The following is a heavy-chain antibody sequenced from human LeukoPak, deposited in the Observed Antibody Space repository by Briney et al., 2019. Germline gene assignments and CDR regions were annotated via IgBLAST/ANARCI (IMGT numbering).Heavy chain of an antibody. V-gene: IGHV3-30*02. CDR3: AKSFPLPARLGYCSGGSCPFDY. CDR1: GFTFSSYA. D-gene: IGHD2-15*01. Sequence: SGGSLRLSCAAFGFTFSSYAMHWVRQAPGKGLEWVAFIRYDGSNKYYADSVKGRFTISRDNSKNTLYLQMNSLRAEDTAVYYCAKSFPLPARLGYCSGGSCPFDYWGQGTLVTVSS. J-gene: IGHJ4*02. CDR2: IRYDGSNK.